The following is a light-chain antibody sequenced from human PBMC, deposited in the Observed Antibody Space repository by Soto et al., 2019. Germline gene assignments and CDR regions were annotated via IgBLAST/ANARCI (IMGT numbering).Light chain of an antibody. V-gene: IGKV3-20*01. Sequence: EIVLTQSPGTLSLSPGERATLSCRASHSVGSSYLAWYQQKPGQAPRLLIYGSSSRATGIPDRFSGSGSGTDFTLTISSLEPEDFAVFYCQQYGSSPPYTFGQGTKLEIK. CDR3: QQYGSSPPYT. J-gene: IGKJ2*01. CDR1: HSVGSSY. CDR2: GSS.